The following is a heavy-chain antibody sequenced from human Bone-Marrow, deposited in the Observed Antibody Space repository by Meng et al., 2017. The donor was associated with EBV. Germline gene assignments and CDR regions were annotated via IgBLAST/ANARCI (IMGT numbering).Heavy chain of an antibody. CDR1: GGSFSGYY. V-gene: IGHV4-34*01. CDR3: ARSAKGYFGL. Sequence: QVQVQQWGAGLLKPAETLSLTCAVYGGSFSGYYWSWIRQPPGKGLEWIGEINHSGRTNYSPSLKSRVTISVDTSKNQFSLKLSSVTAADTAVYYCARSAKGYFGLWGRGTLVTVSS. J-gene: IGHJ2*01. CDR2: INHSGRT.